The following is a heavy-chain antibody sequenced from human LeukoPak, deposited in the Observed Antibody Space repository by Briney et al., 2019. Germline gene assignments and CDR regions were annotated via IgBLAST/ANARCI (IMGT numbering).Heavy chain of an antibody. D-gene: IGHD6-13*01. Sequence: GGSLRLSCAASGFTFSSYGMHWVRQAPGKGLEWVAFIRYDGSNKYYADSVKGRFTISRDNSKNTLYLQMNGLRAEETAVYYCAKDVISSSWYRAHFDYWGQGTLVTVSS. J-gene: IGHJ4*02. CDR1: GFTFSSYG. CDR3: AKDVISSSWYRAHFDY. V-gene: IGHV3-30*02. CDR2: IRYDGSNK.